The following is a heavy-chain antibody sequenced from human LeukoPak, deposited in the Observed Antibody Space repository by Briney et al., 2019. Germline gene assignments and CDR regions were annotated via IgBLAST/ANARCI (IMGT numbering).Heavy chain of an antibody. D-gene: IGHD4-17*01. CDR1: SGFISYHY. CDR2: ISYSGST. V-gene: IGHV4-59*11. Sequence: KTSATLSLTCTFSSGFISYHYRNLIRPSPREGLELIGYISYSGSTNYNPSLKSRVTLSVDTSKNQFSLKLSSVTAADTAVYYCARDPTTVTKGFDIWGQGTMVTVSS. CDR3: ARDPTTVTKGFDI. J-gene: IGHJ3*02.